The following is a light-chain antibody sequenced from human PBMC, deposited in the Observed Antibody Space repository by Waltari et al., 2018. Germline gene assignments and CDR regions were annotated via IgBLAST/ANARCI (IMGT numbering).Light chain of an antibody. V-gene: IGLV2-23*02. CDR1: ISATWPFKV. Sequence: QSALTQPASVSASPGQSITVSCSGSISATWPFKVFSLFQHYPGKPPRLLIYEVNKRPPGISDRFSATKSGNVASLTISGLQADDEADYYCCSFTSSSTYVFGSGTTVTVL. CDR3: CSFTSSSTYV. J-gene: IGLJ1*01. CDR2: EVN.